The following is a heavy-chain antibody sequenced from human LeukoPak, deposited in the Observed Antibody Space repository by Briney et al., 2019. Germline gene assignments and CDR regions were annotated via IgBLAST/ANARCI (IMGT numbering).Heavy chain of an antibody. D-gene: IGHD3-22*01. CDR1: GYTFTSYG. Sequence: ASVKVSCKASGYTFTSYGISWVRRAPGQGLEWMGWISAYNGNTNYAQKLQGRVTMTTDTSTSTAYMELRSLRSDDTAVYYCARGSHYYDSSGHPREDYWGQGTLVTVSS. J-gene: IGHJ4*02. CDR2: ISAYNGNT. V-gene: IGHV1-18*01. CDR3: ARGSHYYDSSGHPREDY.